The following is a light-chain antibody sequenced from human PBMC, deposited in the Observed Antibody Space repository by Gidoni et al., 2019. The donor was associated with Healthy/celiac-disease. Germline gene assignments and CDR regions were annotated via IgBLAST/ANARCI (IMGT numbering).Light chain of an antibody. Sequence: DIVLTQSPATLSLSPGERATLSCRASQSVSANYLVWYQHKPGQPPRFLLYGAANRATGVPGRFSGSGSGTDFTLTISSLEHEDFGVYYCQQYGGSPPVTFGQGTRLEIK. CDR1: QSVSANY. V-gene: IGKV3-20*01. CDR2: GAA. J-gene: IGKJ5*01. CDR3: QQYGGSPPVT.